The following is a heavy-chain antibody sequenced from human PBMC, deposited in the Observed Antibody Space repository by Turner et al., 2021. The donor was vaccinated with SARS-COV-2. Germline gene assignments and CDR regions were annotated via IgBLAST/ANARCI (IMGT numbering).Heavy chain of an antibody. V-gene: IGHV3-30*18. Sequence: QVQLVESGGGVVQPGRSLRLPCAASGFTFSSYGMHWVRQAPGKGLEWVAVISYDGSNKYYADSVKGRFTISRDNSKNTLYLQMNSLRAEDTAVHFCAKQLGLYSNPMYYFDYWGQGTLVTVSS. CDR1: GFTFSSYG. J-gene: IGHJ4*02. CDR2: ISYDGSNK. D-gene: IGHD4-4*01. CDR3: AKQLGLYSNPMYYFDY.